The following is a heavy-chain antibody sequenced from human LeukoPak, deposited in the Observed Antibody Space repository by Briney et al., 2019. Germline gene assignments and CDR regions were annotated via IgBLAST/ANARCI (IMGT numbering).Heavy chain of an antibody. CDR3: ARRVAAYFDFDY. Sequence: SETLSLTXTVSGGSISSSSYYWSWLRQPPGKGLEWIGSIYYSGSTYYNPSLKSRVTIAVDTSKNQFSLKLSSVTAADTAVYYCARRVAAYFDFDYWGQGTLVTVSS. J-gene: IGHJ4*02. V-gene: IGHV4-39*01. CDR2: IYYSGST. CDR1: GGSISSSSYY. D-gene: IGHD2-15*01.